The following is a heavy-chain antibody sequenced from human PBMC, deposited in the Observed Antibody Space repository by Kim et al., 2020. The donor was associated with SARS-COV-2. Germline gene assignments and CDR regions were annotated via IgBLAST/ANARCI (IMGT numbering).Heavy chain of an antibody. D-gene: IGHD4-17*01. Sequence: GGSLRLSCAASGFTFSSYAMSWVRQAPGKGLEWVSAISGSGGSTYYADSVKGRFTISRDNSKNTLYLQMNSLRAEDTAVYYCAKDRGEAYGDYWYFDLWGRGTLVTVSS. CDR1: GFTFSSYA. J-gene: IGHJ2*01. CDR2: ISGSGGST. V-gene: IGHV3-23*01. CDR3: AKDRGEAYGDYWYFDL.